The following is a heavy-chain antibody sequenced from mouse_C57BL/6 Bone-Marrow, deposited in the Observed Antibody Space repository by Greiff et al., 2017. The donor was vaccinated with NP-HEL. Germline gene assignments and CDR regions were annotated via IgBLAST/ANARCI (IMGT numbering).Heavy chain of an antibody. J-gene: IGHJ1*03. CDR2: INPSNGGT. Sequence: QVQLQQPGTELVQPGASVKLSCQASGYTFTSYWMHWVKQRPGQGLEWIGNINPSNGGTNYNEKFKSKATLTVDKSSSTAYMQLSSLTSEDSAVYYGARDYGNGRYFDVWGTGTTVTVSS. V-gene: IGHV1-53*01. CDR3: ARDYGNGRYFDV. D-gene: IGHD2-1*01. CDR1: GYTFTSYW.